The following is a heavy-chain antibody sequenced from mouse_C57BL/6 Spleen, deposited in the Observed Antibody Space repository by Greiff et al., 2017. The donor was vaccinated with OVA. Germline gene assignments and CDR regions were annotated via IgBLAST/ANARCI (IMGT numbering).Heavy chain of an antibody. V-gene: IGHV1-31*01. J-gene: IGHJ4*01. Sequence: VQLKQSGPELVKPGASVKISCKASGYSFTGYYMHWVKQSHGNILDWIGYIYPYNGVSSYNQKFKGKATLTVDKSSSTAYMELRSLTSEDSAVYYCARGGYYGNLYAMDYWGQGTSVTVSS. CDR1: GYSFTGYY. D-gene: IGHD2-1*01. CDR3: ARGGYYGNLYAMDY. CDR2: IYPYNGVS.